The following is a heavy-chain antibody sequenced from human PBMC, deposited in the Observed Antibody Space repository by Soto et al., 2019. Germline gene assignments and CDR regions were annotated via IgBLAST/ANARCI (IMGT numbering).Heavy chain of an antibody. CDR1: GFTFHNYA. D-gene: IGHD5-12*01. Sequence: GGSLRLSCAASGFTFHNYAMHWVRQAPGKGQEWVAVIWYDGSNNYYAVSVKGRFTISRDNSKNTLYLQMNSLRAEDTAVYYCARDTRDGYNGPDAFDIWGQGTMVTVSS. V-gene: IGHV3-33*08. CDR2: IWYDGSNN. J-gene: IGHJ3*02. CDR3: ARDTRDGYNGPDAFDI.